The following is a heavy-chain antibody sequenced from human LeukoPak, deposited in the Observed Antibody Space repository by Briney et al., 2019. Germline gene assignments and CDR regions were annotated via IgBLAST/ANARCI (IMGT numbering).Heavy chain of an antibody. D-gene: IGHD5-18*01. J-gene: IGHJ6*03. Sequence: GGSLRLSCAASGLTFSSYWMSWVRQAPGKGLEWVGNINQDGSEKYYVDSVKGRFTISRDNAQKSLYLQMNSLRAEDTALYYCASCGYRYGQYYYYMDVWGKGTTVTVSS. CDR1: GLTFSSYW. CDR3: ASCGYRYGQYYYYMDV. V-gene: IGHV3-7*01. CDR2: INQDGSEK.